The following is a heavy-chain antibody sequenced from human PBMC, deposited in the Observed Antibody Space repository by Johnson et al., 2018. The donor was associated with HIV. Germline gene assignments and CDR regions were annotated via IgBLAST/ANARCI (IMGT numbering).Heavy chain of an antibody. D-gene: IGHD2-21*01. CDR2: IYSDGST. J-gene: IGHJ3*02. CDR3: ARVTRDCGGDCYLDAFDI. CDR1: GFTVSSNY. Sequence: MLLVESGGGLVQPGGSLRLSCAASGFTVSSNYMSWVRQAPGKGLESVSLIYSDGSTYYADSVKGRFTISRDNSENTLYLQMNSLRVEDTAVYYCARVTRDCGGDCYLDAFDIWGQGTMVTVSS. V-gene: IGHV3-66*01.